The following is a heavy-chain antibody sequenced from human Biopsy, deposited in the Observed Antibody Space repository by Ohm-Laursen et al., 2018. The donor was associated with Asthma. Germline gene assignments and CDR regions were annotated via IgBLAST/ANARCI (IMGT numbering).Heavy chain of an antibody. CDR3: ARAVDYSHYYGIDV. Sequence: DSVKVSCKTSGYTFNSAGITWVRQAPGQGLEWMGWISVYNGNTKVAQKLQDRVTMITDTPTSTAYMELRSLRSDDTAVYFCARAVDYSHYYGIDVWGQGTTVTVS. J-gene: IGHJ6*02. D-gene: IGHD3-10*01. V-gene: IGHV1-18*01. CDR1: GYTFNSAG. CDR2: ISVYNGNT.